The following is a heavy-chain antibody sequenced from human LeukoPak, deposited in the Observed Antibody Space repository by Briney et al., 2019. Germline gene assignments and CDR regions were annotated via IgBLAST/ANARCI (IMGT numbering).Heavy chain of an antibody. CDR2: INPHSGDP. J-gene: IGHJ1*01. Sequence: ASVKVSCKASGYSFSDYYMNWVRQAPGQGLEWMGWINPHSGDPKYTQNFQGRVTMTRDTSISTAYMELSRLRSDDTALYYCARIGISARGTNFHHWGQGTLVTVSS. CDR1: GYSFSDYY. D-gene: IGHD6-13*01. CDR3: ARIGISARGTNFHH. V-gene: IGHV1-2*02.